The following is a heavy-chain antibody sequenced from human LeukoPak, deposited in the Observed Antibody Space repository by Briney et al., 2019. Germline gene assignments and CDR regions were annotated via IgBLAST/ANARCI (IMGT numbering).Heavy chain of an antibody. D-gene: IGHD2-8*01. V-gene: IGHV4-39*01. CDR2: VHYSGST. CDR1: SGAIGSSSNY. J-gene: IGHJ5*02. Sequence: PSETLSLTCTVSSGAIGSSSNYWGWIRQAPWKGLEWIGNVHYSGSTFYNPSLKSRVTISVDTSKNQFSLKLRSVTAADTAIYYCARASFNVVFGNWFDPWGQGTLVTVSS. CDR3: ARASFNVVFGNWFDP.